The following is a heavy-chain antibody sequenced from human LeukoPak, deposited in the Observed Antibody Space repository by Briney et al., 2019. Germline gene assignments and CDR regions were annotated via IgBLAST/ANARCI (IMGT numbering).Heavy chain of an antibody. V-gene: IGHV4-34*01. CDR3: ARYRTYYYDSSGYHDY. CDR2: INHSGST. J-gene: IGHJ4*02. D-gene: IGHD3-22*01. Sequence: KASETLSLTCAVYGGSFSGYYWSWTRQPPGKGLEWIGEINHSGSTNYNPSLKSRVTISVDTSKNQFSLKLSSVTAADTAVYYCARYRTYYYDSSGYHDYWGQGTLVTVSS. CDR1: GGSFSGYY.